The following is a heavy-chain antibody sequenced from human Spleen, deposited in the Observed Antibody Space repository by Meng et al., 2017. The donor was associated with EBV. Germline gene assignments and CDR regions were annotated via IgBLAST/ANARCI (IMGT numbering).Heavy chain of an antibody. CDR1: RGPFRNYA. CDR3: ASESGRGYTPDY. CDR2: FLPTLGAP. Sequence: QGLVLPSAARVKKPGPSVKVSCRPSRGPFRNYAISWVRQAPGQGLEWLGGFLPTLGAPNYAQKFHGRVSITADESTSTHYMDLSSLRSEDTAVYYCASESGRGYTPDYWGQGTLVTVSS. D-gene: IGHD3-10*01. J-gene: IGHJ4*02. V-gene: IGHV1-69*01.